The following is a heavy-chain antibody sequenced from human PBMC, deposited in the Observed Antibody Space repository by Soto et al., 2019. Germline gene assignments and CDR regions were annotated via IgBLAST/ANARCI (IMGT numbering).Heavy chain of an antibody. CDR2: VYNSGST. CDR1: GGSISSNF. CDR3: ARYRRGAVAGYTLDN. V-gene: IGHV4-59*01. Sequence: LSLTCTVSGGSISSNFWTWIRQPPGKGLEWIGYVYNSGSTNYNPSLKSRVTISEDTSKSQFSLKVNSMTAADTAVYYCARYRRGAVAGYTLDNWGQGILVTVSS. J-gene: IGHJ4*02. D-gene: IGHD6-13*01.